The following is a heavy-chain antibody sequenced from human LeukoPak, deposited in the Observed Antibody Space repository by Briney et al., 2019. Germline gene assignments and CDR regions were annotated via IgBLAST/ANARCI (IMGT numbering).Heavy chain of an antibody. CDR1: GYSISSGYY. CDR2: IYHSGST. D-gene: IGHD6-13*01. CDR3: ASEQIAAAGTLYYFDY. Sequence: SETLSLTCAVSGYSISSGYYWGWIRQPPGTGLEWIGSIYHSGSTYYNPSLESRVTISVDTSKNQFSLKLSSVTAADTAVYYCASEQIAAAGTLYYFDYWGQGTLVTVSS. V-gene: IGHV4-38-2*01. J-gene: IGHJ4*02.